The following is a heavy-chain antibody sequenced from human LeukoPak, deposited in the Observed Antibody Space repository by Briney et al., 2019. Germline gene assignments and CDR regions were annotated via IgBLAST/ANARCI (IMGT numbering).Heavy chain of an antibody. CDR3: ARDGPPDSSSWYGGAFDI. Sequence: PGGSLRLSCAASGFTFSSYSMNWVRQAPGKGLEWVSYISSNSSAMYYADSVKGRFTISRDNAKNSLYLQMNSLRAEDTAVYYCARDGPPDSSSWYGGAFDIWGQGTMVTVSS. D-gene: IGHD6-13*01. V-gene: IGHV3-48*04. J-gene: IGHJ3*02. CDR2: ISSNSSAM. CDR1: GFTFSSYS.